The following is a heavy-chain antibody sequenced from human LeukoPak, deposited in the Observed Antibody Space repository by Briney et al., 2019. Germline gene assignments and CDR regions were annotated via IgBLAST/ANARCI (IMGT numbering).Heavy chain of an antibody. CDR1: GYVFTNYA. D-gene: IGHD3-22*01. CDR3: AREKGSKWLASTNWFDP. J-gene: IGHJ5*02. Sequence: ASVKVSCKASGYVFTNYAVHWVRQAPGQGLEWMGIINPSGGSTSYAQKFQGRVTMTRDMSTSTVYMELSSLRSEDTAVYYCAREKGSKWLASTNWFDPWGQGTLVTVSS. CDR2: INPSGGST. V-gene: IGHV1-46*01.